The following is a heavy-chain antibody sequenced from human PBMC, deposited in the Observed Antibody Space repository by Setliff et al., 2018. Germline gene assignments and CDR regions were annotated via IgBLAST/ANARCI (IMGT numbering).Heavy chain of an antibody. Sequence: PGGSLRLSCAASGLTFNSYAMSWVRQAPGKGLEWVSTVSVSGDNTYYADSVRGRFTISRDNAKNSLYLQMNSLRAEDSAVYYCARDGVFYAMDFWGQGTTVTVSS. J-gene: IGHJ6*02. D-gene: IGHD3-10*01. CDR2: VSVSGDNT. V-gene: IGHV3-23*01. CDR3: ARDGVFYAMDF. CDR1: GLTFNSYA.